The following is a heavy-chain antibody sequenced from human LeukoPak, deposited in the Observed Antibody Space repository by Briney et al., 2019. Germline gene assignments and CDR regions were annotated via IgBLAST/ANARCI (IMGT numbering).Heavy chain of an antibody. CDR2: IRYDGSNK. CDR1: GFTFSSYG. J-gene: IGHJ4*02. CDR3: AKVSENYYGSGSSTFDY. Sequence: GGSLRLSCAASGFTFSSYGMHWVRQAPGKGLEWVAFIRYDGSNKYYADSVKGRFTISRDNSKNTLYLQMNSLRAEDTAVYYCAKVSENYYGSGSSTFDYWGQGTLVTVSS. D-gene: IGHD3-10*01. V-gene: IGHV3-30*02.